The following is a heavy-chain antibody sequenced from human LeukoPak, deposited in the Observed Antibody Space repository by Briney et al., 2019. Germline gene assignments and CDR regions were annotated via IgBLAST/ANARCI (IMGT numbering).Heavy chain of an antibody. CDR3: AKRTGVTELHFDH. J-gene: IGHJ4*02. CDR1: GFTFSSYG. D-gene: IGHD1-7*01. CDR2: IRYDGSNK. V-gene: IGHV3-30*02. Sequence: PGGSLKLSCAASGFTFSSYGMHWVRQAPGKGLEWVAFIRYDGSNKYYADSVKGRFTISRDNSQNTLYQQMNSLRAEDTAVYYCAKRTGVTELHFDHWGQGTLVTVSS.